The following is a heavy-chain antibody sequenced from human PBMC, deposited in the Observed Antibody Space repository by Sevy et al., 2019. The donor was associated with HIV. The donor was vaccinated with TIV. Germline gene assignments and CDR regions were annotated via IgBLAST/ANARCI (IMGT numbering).Heavy chain of an antibody. CDR3: ARAPPVRTAYHSINWFDP. J-gene: IGHJ5*02. CDR1: GGSISAYY. CDR2: IYYSGYT. V-gene: IGHV4-59*01. D-gene: IGHD2-2*01. Sequence: SESLSLTCSVSGGSISAYYWSWIRQSPGKGLEWIGYIYYSGYTNYNPSLESRVTISVDTSKNQFSLNLTSMTAADTVVHYCARAPPVRTAYHSINWFDPWGQGTPVLVSS.